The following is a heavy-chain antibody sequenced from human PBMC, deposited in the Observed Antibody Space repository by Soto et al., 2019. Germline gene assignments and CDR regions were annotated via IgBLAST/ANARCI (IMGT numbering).Heavy chain of an antibody. D-gene: IGHD6-19*01. CDR2: INHSGST. CDR3: ARRSAITVADLVREGPTLDY. CDR1: GGSFSGYY. J-gene: IGHJ4*02. Sequence: PSETLSLTCAVYGGSFSGYYWSWIRQPPGKGLEWIGEINHSGSTNYNPSLKSRVTISVDTSKNQFSLKLSSVTAADTAVYYCARRSAITVADLVREGPTLDYWGQGTLVTVSS. V-gene: IGHV4-34*01.